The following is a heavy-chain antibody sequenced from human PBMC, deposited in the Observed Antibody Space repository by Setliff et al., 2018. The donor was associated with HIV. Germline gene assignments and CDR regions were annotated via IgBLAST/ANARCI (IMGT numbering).Heavy chain of an antibody. CDR3: ARRVDNSGTFPGKNWLDP. J-gene: IGHJ5*02. V-gene: IGHV4-4*09. CDR1: GGSISSYY. Sequence: SETLSLTCIVSGGSISSYYWSWIRQPPGKGLEWIGYIYTSGSTNYNPSLKSRVTISVDTSKNQFSLKLSSVTAADTAMYYCARRVDNSGTFPGKNWLDPWGQGSPVTVSS. D-gene: IGHD3-10*01. CDR2: IYTSGST.